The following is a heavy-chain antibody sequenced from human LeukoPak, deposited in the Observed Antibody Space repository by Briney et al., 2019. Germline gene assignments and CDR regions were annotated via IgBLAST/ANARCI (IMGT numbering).Heavy chain of an antibody. CDR2: INPNSGGT. CDR1: GYTFTGYY. V-gene: IGHV1-2*02. CDR3: ARTPQFNNWFDP. D-gene: IGHD1-1*01. J-gene: IGHJ5*02. Sequence: ASVKVSCKASGYTFTGYYMHWVRQAPGQGLEWMGWINPNSGGTNYAQKFQGRVTMTRDTSISTAYKELSGLRSDDTAVYYCARTPQFNNWFDPWGQGTLVTVSS.